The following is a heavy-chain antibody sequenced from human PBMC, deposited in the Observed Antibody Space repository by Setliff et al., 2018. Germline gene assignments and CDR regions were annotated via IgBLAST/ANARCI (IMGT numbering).Heavy chain of an antibody. Sequence: GGSLRLSCAASGFTFSSYGMHWVRQAPGKGLEWVAFIRYDGSNKYYADSVKGRFTISRDNSKNTLYLQMNSLRAEGTAVYYCAKDSLLRYFDWLLDYFDYWGQGTLVTVSS. D-gene: IGHD3-9*01. CDR2: IRYDGSNK. CDR1: GFTFSSYG. J-gene: IGHJ4*02. CDR3: AKDSLLRYFDWLLDYFDY. V-gene: IGHV3-30*02.